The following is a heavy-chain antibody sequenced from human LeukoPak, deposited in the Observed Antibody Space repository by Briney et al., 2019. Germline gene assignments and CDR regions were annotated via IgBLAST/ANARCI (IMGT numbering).Heavy chain of an antibody. Sequence: GGSLRLSCTASGFIFSRYAMSWVRQAPGKGLEWVSAISGSGDSTYYADFVRGRFTISRDNSKNTLYLQMNSLTAEDTAVYYCAKDRDVVVLATILDYWGQGTLLTVSS. J-gene: IGHJ4*02. V-gene: IGHV3-23*01. D-gene: IGHD2-21*01. CDR3: AKDRDVVVLATILDY. CDR2: ISGSGDST. CDR1: GFIFSRYA.